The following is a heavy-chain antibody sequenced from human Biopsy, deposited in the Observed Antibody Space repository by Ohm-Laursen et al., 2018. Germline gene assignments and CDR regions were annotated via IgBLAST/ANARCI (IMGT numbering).Heavy chain of an antibody. D-gene: IGHD6-19*01. CDR1: GYSFTSYY. J-gene: IGHJ4*02. CDR2: INPSGSTT. V-gene: IGHV1-46*01. Sequence: ASVKASCKASGYSFTSYYMHWVRQAPGQGLGWMGMINPSGSTTSYPQIFQGRVTMTRDTSKSTVCMELSRLRSADTAVYFCARNAGWYGDLDYFDYWGQGTLVTVSS. CDR3: ARNAGWYGDLDYFDY.